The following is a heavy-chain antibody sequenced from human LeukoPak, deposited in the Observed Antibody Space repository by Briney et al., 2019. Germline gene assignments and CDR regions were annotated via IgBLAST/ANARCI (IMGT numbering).Heavy chain of an antibody. CDR1: GFTVSSNY. D-gene: IGHD4-11*01. CDR2: IYSGGST. J-gene: IGHJ6*03. Sequence: GGSLRLSCAASGFTVSSNYMSWVRQAPGKGLEWVSVIYSGGSTYYADSVKGRFTISRDNSKNTLYLQMNSLRAEDTAVYYRARYKLTTVIYYYMDVWGKGTTVTVSS. V-gene: IGHV3-66*02. CDR3: ARYKLTTVIYYYMDV.